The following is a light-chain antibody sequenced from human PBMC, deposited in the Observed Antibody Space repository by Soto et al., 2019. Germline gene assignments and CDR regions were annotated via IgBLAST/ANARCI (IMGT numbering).Light chain of an antibody. Sequence: DIQMTQSPSTLSASVGDRVTISCRASQSISSLLAWYQQKPGKAPKLLISDASRLKSGVPSRFSSSGSGTKFTLSISSLQPDDFATYYCQQYNSYSSWTFGQGTKVEIK. CDR2: DAS. CDR3: QQYNSYSSWT. V-gene: IGKV1-5*01. CDR1: QSISSL. J-gene: IGKJ1*01.